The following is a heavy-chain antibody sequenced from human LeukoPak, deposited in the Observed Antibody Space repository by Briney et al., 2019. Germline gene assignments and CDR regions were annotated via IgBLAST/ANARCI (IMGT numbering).Heavy chain of an antibody. CDR1: GGSMTNHY. Sequence: SETLSLTCAVSGGSMTNHYWSRIRQPPGKGLEWIAYIHYTGDTSYNPSLTSRASISVDTSKNQLSLKLTSVTAADTALYYCARDGARLTGTYGMDVWGQGTTVTVSS. CDR2: IHYTGDT. D-gene: IGHD6-6*01. V-gene: IGHV4-59*11. CDR3: ARDGARLTGTYGMDV. J-gene: IGHJ6*02.